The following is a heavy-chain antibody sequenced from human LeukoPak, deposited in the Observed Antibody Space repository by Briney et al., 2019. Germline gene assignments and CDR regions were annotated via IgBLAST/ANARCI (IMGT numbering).Heavy chain of an antibody. D-gene: IGHD3-22*01. CDR3: ARHRAGYYSSFDY. CDR1: GGSISSYY. Sequence: PSETLSLTCTVSGGSISSYYWSWIRQPPGKGLEWIGYIYYSGSTNYNPSLKSRVTISVDTSKNQFSLKLSSVTAADTAVYYCARHRAGYYSSFDYWGQGTLVTVSS. V-gene: IGHV4-59*08. J-gene: IGHJ4*02. CDR2: IYYSGST.